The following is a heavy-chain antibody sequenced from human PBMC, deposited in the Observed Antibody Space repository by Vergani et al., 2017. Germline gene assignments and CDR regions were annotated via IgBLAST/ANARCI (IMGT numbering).Heavy chain of an antibody. CDR2: IITGLDIT. V-gene: IGHV1-69*04. CDR3: TGDYSETRFAGRGGRHFDS. J-gene: IGHJ4*02. D-gene: IGHD2-15*01. CDR1: GYTFNSYP. Sequence: QVQLVQSGAEVKKPGSSVRVSCQASGYTFNSYPLSWVRQASGQGLEWMGRIITGLDITDVAQNFQGRVTLTADRSTNTAHIELSGLGSDDTAVCYCTGDYSETRFAGRGGRHFDSWGQGTLVIVSS.